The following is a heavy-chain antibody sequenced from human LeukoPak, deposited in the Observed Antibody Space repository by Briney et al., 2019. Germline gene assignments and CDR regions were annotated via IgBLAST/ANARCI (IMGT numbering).Heavy chain of an antibody. Sequence: GGSLRLSCAASGFTFSSYSMNWVRQAPGKGLEWVSSISSSSSYIYYADSVKGRFTISRDNAKNSLYLQMNSLRAEDTALYYCAKDMGLRYYYDSSGNVAFDIWGQGTMVTVSS. CDR3: AKDMGLRYYYDSSGNVAFDI. CDR1: GFTFSSYS. CDR2: ISSSSSYI. D-gene: IGHD3-22*01. J-gene: IGHJ3*02. V-gene: IGHV3-21*04.